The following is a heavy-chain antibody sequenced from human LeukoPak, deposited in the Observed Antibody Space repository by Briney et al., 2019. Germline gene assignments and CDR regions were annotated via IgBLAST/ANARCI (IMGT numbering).Heavy chain of an antibody. V-gene: IGHV3-21*01. CDR1: GFTFRDYS. D-gene: IGHD7-27*01. J-gene: IGHJ4*02. CDR3: ARDWALTE. CDR2: ISSSGTHK. Sequence: GGSLRLSCAGSGFTFRDYSLGWVRQAPGKGLEWVSSISSSGTHKFYGDSVQGRFTISRDNAKNSVFLEMTSLKVEDTAVYYCARDWALTEWGQGTLVTVSS.